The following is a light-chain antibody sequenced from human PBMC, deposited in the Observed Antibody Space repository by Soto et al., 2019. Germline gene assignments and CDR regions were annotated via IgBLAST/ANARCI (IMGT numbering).Light chain of an antibody. CDR1: SSDAGGYNY. CDR2: EVS. Sequence: QSVLTQPASVSVSPGQSITISCTGTSSDAGGYNYVSWYQQHPGKAPKLMIYEVSNRPSGVSNRSSGSKSGNTASLTISGLQAEDEADYYCSSYTSSSPYVFGTGTKLTVL. V-gene: IGLV2-14*01. CDR3: SSYTSSSPYV. J-gene: IGLJ1*01.